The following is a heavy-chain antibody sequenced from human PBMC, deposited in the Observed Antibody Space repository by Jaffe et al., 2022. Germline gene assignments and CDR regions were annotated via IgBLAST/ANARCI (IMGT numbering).Heavy chain of an antibody. CDR2: ISGSGGST. CDR1: GFTFSSYA. Sequence: EVQLLESGGGLVQPGGSLRLSCAASGFTFSSYAMSWVRQAPGKGLEWVSAISGSGGSTYYADSVKGRFTISRDNSKNTLYLQMNSLRAEDTAVYYCAKGSDSSGWYRDNDAFDIWGQGTMVTVSS. J-gene: IGHJ3*02. CDR3: AKGSDSSGWYRDNDAFDI. D-gene: IGHD6-19*01. V-gene: IGHV3-23*01.